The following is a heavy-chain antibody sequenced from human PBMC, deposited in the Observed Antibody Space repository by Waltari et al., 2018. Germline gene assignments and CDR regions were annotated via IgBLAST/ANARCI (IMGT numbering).Heavy chain of an antibody. CDR2: IYYSGST. V-gene: IGHV4-31*03. CDR3: ARDGYYYDSSGGLGAFDI. CDR1: GGSISSGGYY. Sequence: QVQLQESGPGLVKPSQTLSLTCTVSGGSISSGGYYWSWIRPHPGKGLEWIGYIYYSGSTYYNPSLKSRVTISVDTSKNQFSLKLSSVTAADTAVYYCARDGYYYDSSGGLGAFDIWGQGTMVTVSS. D-gene: IGHD3-22*01. J-gene: IGHJ3*02.